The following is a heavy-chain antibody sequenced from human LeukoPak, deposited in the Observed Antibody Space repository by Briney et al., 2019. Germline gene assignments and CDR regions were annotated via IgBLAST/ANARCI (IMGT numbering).Heavy chain of an antibody. CDR2: IWYDGSDK. CDR1: GFTFTRHG. V-gene: IGHV3-33*01. Sequence: GRSLRLSCSASGFTFTRHGMHWVRRAPGKGLEWVAVIWYDGSDKYYTDSVKGRFTISRDNSRNTLYLQMNSLRVEDTAIYYCARDITSHYFDYCGQGALVTVSS. D-gene: IGHD1-14*01. CDR3: ARDITSHYFDY. J-gene: IGHJ4*02.